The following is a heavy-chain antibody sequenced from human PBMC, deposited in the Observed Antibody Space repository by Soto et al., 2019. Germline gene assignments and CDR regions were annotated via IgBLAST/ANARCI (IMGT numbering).Heavy chain of an antibody. Sequence: SVKVSCKASGGTFSSYAISWVRQAPGQGLEWMGGIIPIFGTANYAQKFQGRVTITADESTSTAYMELSSLRSEDTAVYYCARAEVVDHPRYYFDYWGQGTLVTVSS. V-gene: IGHV1-69*13. CDR1: GGTFSSYA. J-gene: IGHJ4*02. D-gene: IGHD2-15*01. CDR3: ARAEVVDHPRYYFDY. CDR2: IIPIFGTA.